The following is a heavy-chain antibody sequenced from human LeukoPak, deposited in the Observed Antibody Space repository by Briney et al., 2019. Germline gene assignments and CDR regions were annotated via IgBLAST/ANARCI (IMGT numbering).Heavy chain of an antibody. J-gene: IGHJ2*01. Sequence: AGGSLRLSCAASGFTFSSYWMSWVRQAPGKGLEWVANIKQDGSEKYYVDSVKGRFTISRDNAKNSLYLQMNSLRAEDTAVYYCARDPFFGVVIREDWYFDLWGRGTLVTVSS. CDR2: IKQDGSEK. CDR3: ARDPFFGVVIREDWYFDL. D-gene: IGHD3-3*01. V-gene: IGHV3-7*01. CDR1: GFTFSSYW.